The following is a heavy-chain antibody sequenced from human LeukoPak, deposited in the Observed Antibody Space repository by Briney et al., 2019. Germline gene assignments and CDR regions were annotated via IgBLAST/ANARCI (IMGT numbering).Heavy chain of an antibody. CDR2: IIPIFGTA. Sequence: GASVKVSCKASGYTFTGYYIHWVRQAPGQGLEWMGGIIPIFGTANYAQKFQGRVTITADESTSTAYMELMRLRSEDTAGYYCARGFLRIVGAKGWFGPWGPGTCSPSPQ. D-gene: IGHD1-26*01. CDR3: ARGFLRIVGAKGWFGP. V-gene: IGHV1-69*13. CDR1: GYTFTGYY. J-gene: IGHJ5*02.